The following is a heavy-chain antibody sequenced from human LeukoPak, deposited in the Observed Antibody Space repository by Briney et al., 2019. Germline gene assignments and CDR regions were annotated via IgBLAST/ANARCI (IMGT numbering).Heavy chain of an antibody. CDR3: AKDLRCSGGSCSPYYYYYGMDV. J-gene: IGHJ6*02. CDR2: ISYDGSNK. V-gene: IGHV3-30-3*01. CDR1: GFTFSSYA. D-gene: IGHD2-15*01. Sequence: GGSLRLSCAASGFTFSSYAMHWVRQAPGKGLEWVAVISYDGSNKYYADSVKGRFTISRDNSKNTLYLQMNSLRAEDTAVYYCAKDLRCSGGSCSPYYYYYGMDVWGQGTTVTVSS.